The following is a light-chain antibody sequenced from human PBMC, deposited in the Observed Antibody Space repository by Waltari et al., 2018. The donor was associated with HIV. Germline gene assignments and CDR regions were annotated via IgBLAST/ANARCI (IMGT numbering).Light chain of an antibody. Sequence: EILMTQSPDTLSVSPGETATLSCRASQGVNIKLAWYQQKPGQAPRLLIYSASTRATGIPARFSGSGSGTEFTLTITCLQSEDFTIYYCQQYNNWPYTFGQGTKLEI. CDR3: QQYNNWPYT. J-gene: IGKJ2*01. CDR1: QGVNIK. V-gene: IGKV3-15*01. CDR2: SAS.